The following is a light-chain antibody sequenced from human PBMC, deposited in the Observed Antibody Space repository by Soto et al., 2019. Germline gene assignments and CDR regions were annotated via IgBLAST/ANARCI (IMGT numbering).Light chain of an antibody. V-gene: IGKV3-20*01. CDR3: QQYGSSPPLT. Sequence: EIVLTQSPGTLSLSPGDRATLSCRASQSLSRTYLAWYQQKPGQAPRLLIYASSDRAPGIPDRFRGSGSGTDFTLTISRLEPEDFAVYYCQQYGSSPPLTFGGGTKVEIK. J-gene: IGKJ4*01. CDR2: ASS. CDR1: QSLSRTY.